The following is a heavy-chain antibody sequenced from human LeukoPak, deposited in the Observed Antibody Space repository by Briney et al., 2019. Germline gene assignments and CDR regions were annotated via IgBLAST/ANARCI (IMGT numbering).Heavy chain of an antibody. CDR1: GFTFNTYT. Sequence: HPGGPLRLSCAASGFTFNTYTMNWVRQAPGKGLEWVAVTSSDLNVKLYADSVKGRFTISRDNSRSTLYLQMNSLRPEDTAIYYCAREGYYGSGSPPSLYFDYWGQGTLVTVSS. CDR2: TSSDLNVK. D-gene: IGHD3-10*01. V-gene: IGHV3-30*03. J-gene: IGHJ4*02. CDR3: AREGYYGSGSPPSLYFDY.